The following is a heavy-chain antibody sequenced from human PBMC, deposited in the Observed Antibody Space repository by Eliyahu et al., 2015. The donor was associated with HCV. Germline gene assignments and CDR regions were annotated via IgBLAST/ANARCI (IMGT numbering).Heavy chain of an antibody. CDR3: ASGGGGIAVTGTGGWFDP. J-gene: IGHJ5*02. CDR1: GGSITTYY. V-gene: IGHV4-59*01. Sequence: ETLSLTCTVSGGSITTYYWSWIRQPPGEGLEWIGYIHYSGSTNYNPSLKSRVTISLDTSKNQFSLNLTSVTAADTAMYYCASGGGGIAVTGTGGWFDPWGQGTLVTVSS. D-gene: IGHD6-19*01. CDR2: IHYSGST.